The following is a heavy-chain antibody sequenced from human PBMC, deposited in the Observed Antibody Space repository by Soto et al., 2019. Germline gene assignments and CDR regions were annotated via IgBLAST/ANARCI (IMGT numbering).Heavy chain of an antibody. Sequence: SETLSLTCAVSGGSISSPGYSWTWIRQPPGKGLEWIWYIYNTGNTYYNPSLKSRVTISVDRSKNHFSLRLSSVTAADTAMYYCARGAPFVVVTAAPGDAFDIWGQGTMVTVSS. D-gene: IGHD2-21*02. CDR3: ARGAPFVVVTAAPGDAFDI. CDR2: IYNTGNT. CDR1: GGSISSPGYS. J-gene: IGHJ3*02. V-gene: IGHV4-30-2*01.